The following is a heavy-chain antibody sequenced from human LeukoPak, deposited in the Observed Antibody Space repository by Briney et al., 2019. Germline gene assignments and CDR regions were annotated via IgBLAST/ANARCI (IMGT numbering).Heavy chain of an antibody. V-gene: IGHV3-30*04. CDR2: ISYDGSNK. J-gene: IGHJ4*02. Sequence: GGSLRLSCAASRFTFSSYAIHCVRQAPGKGLEWVAVISYDGSNKYYADSVKGRFTISRDNSKSTLYLQMNSLRAEGTAVYYCAREPAFHSGYDYGLDYWGQGTLVTVSS. CDR3: AREPAFHSGYDYGLDY. CDR1: RFTFSSYA. D-gene: IGHD5-12*01.